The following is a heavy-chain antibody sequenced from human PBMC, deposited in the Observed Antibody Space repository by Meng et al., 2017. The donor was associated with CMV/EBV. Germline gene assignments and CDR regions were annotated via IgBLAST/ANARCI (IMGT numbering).Heavy chain of an antibody. Sequence: QVHVVQSGAQLRKPGASVNVYCKASGDTFTDYYMHWVRQAPGQGLEWMGCISPNSGDTNYAQKFQGRVTMTRDTSISTAYMELSRLRSDDTAVYYCTRDAHLTTVTPNWFDPWGQGTLVTVSS. V-gene: IGHV1-2*02. D-gene: IGHD4-17*01. CDR1: GDTFTDYY. CDR3: TRDAHLTTVTPNWFDP. J-gene: IGHJ5*02. CDR2: ISPNSGDT.